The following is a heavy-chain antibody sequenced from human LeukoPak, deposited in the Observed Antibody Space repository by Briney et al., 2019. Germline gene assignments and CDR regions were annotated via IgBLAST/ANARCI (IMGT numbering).Heavy chain of an antibody. J-gene: IGHJ4*02. CDR3: ASQDYYDQQEPFDY. CDR2: IIPIFGTA. Sequence: ASVKVSCKASGGTFSSYAISWVRQAPGQGLEWMGGIIPIFGTANYAQKFQGRVTITADESTSTAYMELSSLRSEDTAVYYCASQDYYDQQEPFDYWGQGTLVTVSS. V-gene: IGHV1-69*13. CDR1: GGTFSSYA. D-gene: IGHD3-22*01.